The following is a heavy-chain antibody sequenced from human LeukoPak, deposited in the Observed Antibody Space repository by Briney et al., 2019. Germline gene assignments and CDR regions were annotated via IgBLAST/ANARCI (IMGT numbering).Heavy chain of an antibody. CDR3: ARGMQRYYFDY. V-gene: IGHV4-30-2*01. D-gene: IGHD6-25*01. J-gene: IGHJ4*02. CDR1: GGSISSGGYS. Sequence: PSQTLSLTCAVSGGSISSGGYSWSWIRQPPGKGLEWIGYIYHSGSTYYNPSLKSRVTISVDRSENQFSLKLSSVTAADTAVYYCARGMQRYYFDYWGQGTLVTVSS. CDR2: IYHSGST.